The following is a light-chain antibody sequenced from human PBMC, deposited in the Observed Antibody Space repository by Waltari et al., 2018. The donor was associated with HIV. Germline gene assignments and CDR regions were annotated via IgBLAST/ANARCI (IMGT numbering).Light chain of an antibody. Sequence: SSELTQPPSVSVSPGQTARITCPGEAAPTPYTHWFQQKPGQAPVVVIHKNTERPSGIPELFSASRSGTTVTLTITGVQTDDEADYYCLSADRSGTYVFGPGTTVTVL. CDR2: KNT. CDR1: AAPTPY. V-gene: IGLV3-25*03. CDR3: LSADRSGTYV. J-gene: IGLJ1*01.